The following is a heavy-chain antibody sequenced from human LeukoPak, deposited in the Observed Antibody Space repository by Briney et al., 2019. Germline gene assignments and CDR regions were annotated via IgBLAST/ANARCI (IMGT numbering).Heavy chain of an antibody. CDR1: GFTFRTYA. CDR2: TGSNGVT. D-gene: IGHD3-22*01. Sequence: PGGSLRLSCTGSGFTFRTYAFSWVRQAPGKGLEWVSATGSNGVTYYADSVKGRSTISRDNSKNALYLQVNGLRADDTAVYYCGIRDTSDYYVFWGQGTLVTVSS. V-gene: IGHV3-23*01. J-gene: IGHJ4*02. CDR3: GIRDTSDYYVF.